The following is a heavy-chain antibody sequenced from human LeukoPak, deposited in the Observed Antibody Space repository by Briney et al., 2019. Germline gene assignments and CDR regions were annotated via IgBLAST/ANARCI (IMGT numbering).Heavy chain of an antibody. CDR3: ARRLTYDSRAYYCLDY. Sequence: GESLKISCKGSGYSFTSYWIGWVRQKLGKGLEWMGIIFPGDSDTRYSPSFQGQVTISADKSISTAYPQWSSLKASDTAMYYCARRLTYDSRAYYCLDYWGQGTLVTVSS. D-gene: IGHD3-22*01. V-gene: IGHV5-51*01. J-gene: IGHJ4*02. CDR2: IFPGDSDT. CDR1: GYSFTSYW.